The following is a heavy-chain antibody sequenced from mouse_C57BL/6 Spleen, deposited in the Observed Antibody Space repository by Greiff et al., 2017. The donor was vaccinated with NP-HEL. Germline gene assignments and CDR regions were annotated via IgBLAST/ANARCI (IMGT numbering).Heavy chain of an antibody. CDR2: INPSTGGT. V-gene: IGHV1-43*01. CDR3: ARNGYYGSSYYFDY. D-gene: IGHD1-1*01. Sequence: EVKLVESGPELVKPGASVKISCKASGFSFTGYYMHWVKQSSEKSLEWIGEINPSTGGTSYNQKFKGKATLTVDKSSSTAYMQLKSLTSEDSAVYYCARNGYYGSSYYFDYWGQGTTLTVSS. CDR1: GFSFTGYY. J-gene: IGHJ2*01.